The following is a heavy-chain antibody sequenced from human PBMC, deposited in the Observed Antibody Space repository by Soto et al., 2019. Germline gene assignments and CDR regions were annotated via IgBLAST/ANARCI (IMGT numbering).Heavy chain of an antibody. J-gene: IGHJ6*02. CDR3: ARDGRTLKPGIAAAGTRDYYYYGMDV. Sequence: ASVKVSCKASGYTFTSYGISGVRQAPGQGLEWMGWISAYNGNTNYAQKLQGRVTMTTDTSTSTAYMELRSLRSDDTAVYYCARDGRTLKPGIAAAGTRDYYYYGMDVWGQGTTVTVSS. D-gene: IGHD6-13*01. V-gene: IGHV1-18*01. CDR1: GYTFTSYG. CDR2: ISAYNGNT.